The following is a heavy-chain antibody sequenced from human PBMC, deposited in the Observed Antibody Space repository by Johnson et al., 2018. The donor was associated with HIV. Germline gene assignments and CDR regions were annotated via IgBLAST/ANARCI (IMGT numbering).Heavy chain of an antibody. J-gene: IGHJ3*02. CDR1: GFTVSDNY. Sequence: VQLVESGGGLVQPGGSLRLSCAASGFTVSDNYLSWVRQAPGKGLEWVSVIYTGGSTYYADSVTGRFTISRDNSKNTLYLQMNSLRVEDTAVYYCASSYSESDAFDIWGHGTMVTVSS. V-gene: IGHV3-66*01. CDR3: ASSYSESDAFDI. CDR2: IYTGGST. D-gene: IGHD3-10*01.